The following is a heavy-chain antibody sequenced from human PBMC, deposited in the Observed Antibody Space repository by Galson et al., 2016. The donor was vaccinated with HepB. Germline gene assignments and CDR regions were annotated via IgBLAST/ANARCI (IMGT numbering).Heavy chain of an antibody. CDR3: AREYSSYAFDF. D-gene: IGHD2-15*01. V-gene: IGHV1-3*01. Sequence: SVKVSCKASGYTFTNYAMNWVRQAPRHRLEWMGWINPGNGDTNYAQQFQGRVSFTRDTSAKIAYMELSSLRSEDTAVYYCAREYSSYAFDFWGQGTMVTVSS. J-gene: IGHJ3*01. CDR2: INPGNGDT. CDR1: GYTFTNYA.